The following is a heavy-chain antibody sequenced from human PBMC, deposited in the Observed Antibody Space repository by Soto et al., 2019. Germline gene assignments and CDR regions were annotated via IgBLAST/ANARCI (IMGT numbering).Heavy chain of an antibody. CDR3: AKDQRGEDIVVVVAATSAFDI. CDR2: ISGSGGST. V-gene: IGHV3-23*01. Sequence: EVQLLGSGGGLVQPGGSLRLSCAASGFTFSSYAMSWVRQAPGKGLEWVSAISGSGGSTYYADSVKGRFTISRDNSKNTLYLQMNSLRAEDTAVYYCAKDQRGEDIVVVVAATSAFDIWGQGTMVTVSS. J-gene: IGHJ3*02. CDR1: GFTFSSYA. D-gene: IGHD2-15*01.